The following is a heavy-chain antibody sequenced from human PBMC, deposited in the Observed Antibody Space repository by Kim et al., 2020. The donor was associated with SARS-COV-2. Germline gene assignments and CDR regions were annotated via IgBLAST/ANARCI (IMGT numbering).Heavy chain of an antibody. D-gene: IGHD1-7*01. J-gene: IGHJ3*02. CDR2: IWSDGSNK. CDR3: ARDGVRGTVDAFDI. CDR1: GVSFSSHV. V-gene: IGHV3-33*01. Sequence: GGSLRLSCAASGVSFSSHVMHWARQAPGKGLEWVAVIWSDGSNKNYADSVKGRFTISRDNSENTLYLQANSLRADDTAVYYCARDGVRGTVDAFDIWGQGTMVTVFS.